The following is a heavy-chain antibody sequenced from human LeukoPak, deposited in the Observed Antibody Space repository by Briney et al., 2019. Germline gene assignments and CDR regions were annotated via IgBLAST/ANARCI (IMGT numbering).Heavy chain of an antibody. CDR3: ARVGSPDSENSGWKLFFDY. D-gene: IGHD6-19*01. CDR1: GYRVSNYG. J-gene: IGHJ4*02. CDR2: ISAYNGDT. V-gene: IGHV1-18*01. Sequence: ASVKVSFKGSGYRVSNYGITWVRPAPRQRVEWMGWISAYNGDTNYAQNFQGRLTMTTDTSTNTAYMELRSLRSDDTAVYYCARVGSPDSENSGWKLFFDYWGQGTLVTVSS.